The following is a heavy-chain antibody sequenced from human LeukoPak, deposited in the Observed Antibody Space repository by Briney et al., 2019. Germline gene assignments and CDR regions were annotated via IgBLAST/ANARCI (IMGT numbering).Heavy chain of an antibody. D-gene: IGHD1-1*01. CDR3: TRDDDTGRTNS. V-gene: IGHV3-53*01. J-gene: IGHJ5*02. CDR1: GFTVSSNY. CDR2: IYSGGST. Sequence: GGSLRLSCAASGFTVSSNYMSWVRQAPGKGLEWVSVIYSGGSTYYADSVKGRFTISRDNAKNSLYLQMNSLKAEDTAVYYCTRDDDTGRTNSWGQGTLVTVSS.